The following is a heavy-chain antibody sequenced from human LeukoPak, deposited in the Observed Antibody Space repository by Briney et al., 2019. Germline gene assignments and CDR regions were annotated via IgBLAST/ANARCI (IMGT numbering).Heavy chain of an antibody. Sequence: SETLSLTCTVSGGSISSGDYYWSWIRQPPGKGLEWLGYIYYSGSTYYNPSLKSRVTISVDTSKNQFSLKLSSVTAADTAVYYCARLYDSSGYLVDYWGQGTLVTVSS. J-gene: IGHJ4*02. V-gene: IGHV4-30-4*01. CDR3: ARLYDSSGYLVDY. CDR1: GGSISSGDYY. CDR2: IYYSGST. D-gene: IGHD3-22*01.